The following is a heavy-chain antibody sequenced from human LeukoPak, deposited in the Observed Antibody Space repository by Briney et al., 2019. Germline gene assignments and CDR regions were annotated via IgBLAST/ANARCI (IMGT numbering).Heavy chain of an antibody. CDR2: ISSSGSTI. CDR3: ARDTAVAGKDY. Sequence: GGSLRLSCAASGLTFSDYYMSWIRQAPGKGLEWVSYISSSGSTIYYADSVKGRFTISRDNAKNPLYLQMNSLRAEDTAVYYCARDTAVAGKDYWGQGTLVTVSS. J-gene: IGHJ4*02. D-gene: IGHD6-19*01. CDR1: GLTFSDYY. V-gene: IGHV3-11*01.